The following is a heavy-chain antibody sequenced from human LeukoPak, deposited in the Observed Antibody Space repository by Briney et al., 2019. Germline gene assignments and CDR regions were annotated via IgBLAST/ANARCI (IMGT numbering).Heavy chain of an antibody. CDR1: GGSISSSNW. CDR2: IYHSGST. J-gene: IGHJ5*02. V-gene: IGHV4-4*02. D-gene: IGHD1-26*01. CDR3: ARDRNGAFDP. Sequence: SETLSLTCAVSGGSISSSNWWSWVRQPPGKGLEWIGEIYHSGSTNYNPSLESRVTISVDKSKNQFSLKLSSVTAADTAVYYCARDRNGAFDPWGQGTLVTVSS.